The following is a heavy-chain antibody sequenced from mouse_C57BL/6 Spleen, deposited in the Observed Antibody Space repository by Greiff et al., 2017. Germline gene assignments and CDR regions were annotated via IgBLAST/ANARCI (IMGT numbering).Heavy chain of an antibody. J-gene: IGHJ4*01. V-gene: IGHV1-55*01. D-gene: IGHD2-3*01. CDR2: IYPGSGST. Sequence: QVQLQQPGAELVKPGASVKMSCKASGYTFTSYWITWVKQRPGQGLEWIGDIYPGSGSTNDNEKFKSKATLTVDTSSSTAYMQLSSLTSEDSAVYYCARDGYYLYAMDYWGQGTSVTVSS. CDR1: GYTFTSYW. CDR3: ARDGYYLYAMDY.